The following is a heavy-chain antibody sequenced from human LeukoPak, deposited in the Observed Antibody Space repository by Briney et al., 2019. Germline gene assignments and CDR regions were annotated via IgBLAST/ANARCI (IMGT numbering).Heavy chain of an antibody. CDR1: GYTFTSYY. D-gene: IGHD2-2*01. CDR2: INPSGGST. J-gene: IGHJ6*03. V-gene: IGHV1-46*03. CDR3: AILDEYCSSTSCYLNYYYYMDV. Sequence: ASVKVSCKASGYTFTSYYMHWVRQAPGQGLEWMGIINPSGGSTSYAQKFQGRVTMTRDTSTSTVYMELSSLRSEDTAVYYCAILDEYCSSTSCYLNYYYYMDVWGKGTTVTVSS.